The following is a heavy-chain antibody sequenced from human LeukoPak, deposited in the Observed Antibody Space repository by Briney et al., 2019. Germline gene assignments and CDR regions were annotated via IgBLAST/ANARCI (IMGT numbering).Heavy chain of an antibody. D-gene: IGHD4-11*01. V-gene: IGHV4-61*02. CDR1: GGSISSGSYY. Sequence: PSETLSLTCTVSGGSISSGSYYWSWIRQPAGKGLEWIGRIYSSGSTNYNPSLKSRVTISLDTSKNQFSLKLSSVTAADTAVYYCAREHLQLSYYYYMDVWGKGTTVTVSS. J-gene: IGHJ6*03. CDR2: IYSSGST. CDR3: AREHLQLSYYYYMDV.